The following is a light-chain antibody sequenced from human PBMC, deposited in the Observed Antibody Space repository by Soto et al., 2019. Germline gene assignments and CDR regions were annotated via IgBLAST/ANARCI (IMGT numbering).Light chain of an antibody. V-gene: IGKV3-20*01. CDR1: QSVSSSH. J-gene: IGKJ1*01. CDR2: GAT. Sequence: EFVLTQSPGTLSLSPGERATLSCRASQSVSSSHLAWYQQNPGQAPRLLIYGATSRATGIPDRFSGSGSGTDFTLTISRLEPEDFAVYYCQQYGISAGTFGQGTKVDIK. CDR3: QQYGISAGT.